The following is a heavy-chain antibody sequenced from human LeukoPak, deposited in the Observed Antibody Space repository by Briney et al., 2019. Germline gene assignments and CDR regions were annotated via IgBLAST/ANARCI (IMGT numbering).Heavy chain of an antibody. CDR2: INPNSGGT. CDR1: GYTFTGYY. J-gene: IGHJ4*02. Sequence: GASVKVSCKASGYTFTGYYMHWVRQAPGQGLEWMGWINPNSGGTNYAQKFQGRVTMTRDKSISTAYLQWSSLKASDTAMYYCARQGMDYYDSSGYYWGQGTLVTVSS. CDR3: ARQGMDYYDSSGYY. V-gene: IGHV1-2*02. D-gene: IGHD3-22*01.